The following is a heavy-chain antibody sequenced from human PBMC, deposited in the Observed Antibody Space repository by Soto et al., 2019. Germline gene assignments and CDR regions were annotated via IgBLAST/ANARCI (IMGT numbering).Heavy chain of an antibody. CDR3: ARGSRSTYYYGSGSYGSS. CDR1: GGSFSGYY. CDR2: INHSGST. V-gene: IGHV4-34*01. J-gene: IGHJ6*02. Sequence: SETLSLTCAVYGGSFSGYYWSWIRQPPGKGLEWIGEINHSGSTNYNPSLKSRVTISVDTSKNQFSLKLSSVTAADTAVYYCARGSRSTYYYGSGSYGSSWGQGTTVTVSS. D-gene: IGHD3-10*01.